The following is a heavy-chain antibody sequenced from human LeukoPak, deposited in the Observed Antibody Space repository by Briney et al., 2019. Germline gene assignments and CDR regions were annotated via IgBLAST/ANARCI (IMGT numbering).Heavy chain of an antibody. CDR1: GGSIRSYY. CDR3: ASAGHDGIGYKVC. V-gene: IGHV4-59*08. Sequence: PSETLSLTCTVSGGSIRSYYWSWIRQPPGKGLEWIGYMHHSGSTKHNPYLKSRVTISVDTSKSQFSLKLSSVTAADTAVYYCASAGHDGIGYKVCWGQGTLVTASS. CDR2: MHHSGST. J-gene: IGHJ4*02. D-gene: IGHD3-22*01.